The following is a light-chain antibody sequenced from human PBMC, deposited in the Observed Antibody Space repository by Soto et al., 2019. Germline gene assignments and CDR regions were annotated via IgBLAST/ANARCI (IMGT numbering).Light chain of an antibody. J-gene: IGKJ5*01. CDR2: AAS. CDR3: QQSYSTRIT. CDR1: QSISSY. V-gene: IGKV1-39*01. Sequence: DIQMTQSPSSLSSSVGDRFTITWRASQSISSYLNWYQQKPGKAPKLLIYAASSLQSGVPSRFSGSGSGTDFTLTISSLQPEDFATYYCQQSYSTRITFGQGTRLEI.